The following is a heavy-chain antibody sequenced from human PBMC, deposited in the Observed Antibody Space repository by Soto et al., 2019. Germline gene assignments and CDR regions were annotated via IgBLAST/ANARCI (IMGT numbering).Heavy chain of an antibody. CDR1: GGTFSSYA. CDR3: ARQYCSSTSCRYNYYYYYMDV. V-gene: IGHV1-69*04. CDR2: IIPILGIA. Sequence: ASVKVSCKASGGTFSSYAISWVRQAPGQGLGWMGRIIPILGIANYAQKFQGRVTITADKSTSTAYMELSSLRSEDTAVYYCARQYCSSTSCRYNYYYYYMDVWGKGTTVSVSS. D-gene: IGHD2-2*01. J-gene: IGHJ6*03.